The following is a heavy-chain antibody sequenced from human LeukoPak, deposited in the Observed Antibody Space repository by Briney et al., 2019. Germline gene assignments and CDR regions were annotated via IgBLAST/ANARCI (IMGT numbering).Heavy chain of an antibody. CDR1: GFTFSSYG. Sequence: GRSLRLSCAASGFTFSSYGMHWVRQAPGKGLEWVAFIRCDGSNKYYADSVKGRFTISRDNSKNTLYLQMNSLRAEDTAVYYCAKDRQRALAVAGTGYFDYWGQGTLVTVSS. D-gene: IGHD6-19*01. CDR3: AKDRQRALAVAGTGYFDY. J-gene: IGHJ4*02. CDR2: IRCDGSNK. V-gene: IGHV3-30*02.